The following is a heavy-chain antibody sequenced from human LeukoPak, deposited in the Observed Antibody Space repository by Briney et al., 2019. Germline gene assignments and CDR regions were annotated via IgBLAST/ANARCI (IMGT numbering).Heavy chain of an antibody. CDR1: GGSISSGGYY. CDR2: IYYSGST. J-gene: IGHJ4*02. Sequence: SQTLSLTCTVSGGSISSGGYYWSWIRQHPGKGLEWIGYIYYSGSTYYNPSLKSRVTISVDTSKNQFSLKLSSVTAADTAVYYCARGSRRYYDSSGYWKRGQGTLVTVSS. CDR3: ARGSRRYYDSSGYWK. V-gene: IGHV4-31*03. D-gene: IGHD3-22*01.